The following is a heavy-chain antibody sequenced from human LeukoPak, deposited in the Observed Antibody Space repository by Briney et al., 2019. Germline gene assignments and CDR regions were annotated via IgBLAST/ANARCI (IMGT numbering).Heavy chain of an antibody. CDR2: IYYSGST. V-gene: IGHV4-59*08. D-gene: IGHD1-1*01. CDR1: GGSISSFY. CDR3: TRSGTSGAGTTWFDP. J-gene: IGHJ5*02. Sequence: SETLSLTCTVSGGSISSFYWSWIRQPPGKGLEWIGYIYYSGSTNYNPSLNSRITISLDTSKNQFSLKLSSVTAADTAVYYCTRSGTSGAGTTWFDPWGQGTLVTVSS.